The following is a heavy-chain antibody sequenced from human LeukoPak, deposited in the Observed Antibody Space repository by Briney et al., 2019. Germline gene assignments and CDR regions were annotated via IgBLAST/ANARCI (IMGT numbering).Heavy chain of an antibody. V-gene: IGHV4-38-2*02. CDR2: IYFSGST. D-gene: IGHD2-15*01. CDR1: GYSISTGYY. J-gene: IGHJ5*02. Sequence: SETLSLTCTVSGYSISTGYYWGWIRQPPGKGLEWIGNIYFSGSTYYKQSLKSRVTISVDTSKNQFSLKLRSVTAADTAVYYCARASCGGGTCYDSRGWFDPWGQGTLVTVSS. CDR3: ARASCGGGTCYDSRGWFDP.